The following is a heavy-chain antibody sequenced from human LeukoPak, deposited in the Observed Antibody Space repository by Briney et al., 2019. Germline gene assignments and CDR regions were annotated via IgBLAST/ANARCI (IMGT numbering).Heavy chain of an antibody. CDR3: ARDDSSGWYSGYFDY. J-gene: IGHJ4*02. V-gene: IGHV1-18*01. Sequence: AASVKVSCKASGYTFTSYGISWVRQAPGQGLEWMGWISAYNGNTNYAQKLQGRVTVTTDTSTSTAYMELRSLRSDDTAVYYCARDDSSGWYSGYFDYWGQGTLVTVSS. CDR1: GYTFTSYG. D-gene: IGHD6-19*01. CDR2: ISAYNGNT.